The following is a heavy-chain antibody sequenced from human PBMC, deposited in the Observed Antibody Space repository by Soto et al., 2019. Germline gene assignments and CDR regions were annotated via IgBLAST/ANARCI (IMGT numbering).Heavy chain of an antibody. J-gene: IGHJ6*02. CDR1: GFTFSSYS. CDR3: ARDYYYDSSGYYLAGTTYYYYGMDV. CDR2: ISSSSSYI. Sequence: LRLSCAASGFTFSSYSMNWVRQAPGKGLEWVSSISSSSSYIYYADSVKGRFTISRDNAKNSLYLQMNSLRAEDTAVYYCARDYYYDSSGYYLAGTTYYYYGMDVWDQGTTVTVSS. V-gene: IGHV3-21*01. D-gene: IGHD3-22*01.